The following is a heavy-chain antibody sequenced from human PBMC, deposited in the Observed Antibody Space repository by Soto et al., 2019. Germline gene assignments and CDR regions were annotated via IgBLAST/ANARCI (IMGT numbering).Heavy chain of an antibody. CDR3: ARDHLITTAYYYYGMDV. CDR2: INPNSGGT. D-gene: IGHD1-20*01. V-gene: IGHV1-2*02. Sequence: ASVKVSCKASGYTFTGYYMYWVRQAPGQGLEWMGWINPNSGGTNYAQKLQGRVTMTTDTSTSTAYMELRSLGSDDTAVYYCARDHLITTAYYYYGMDVWGQGTTVTVSS. J-gene: IGHJ6*02. CDR1: GYTFTGYY.